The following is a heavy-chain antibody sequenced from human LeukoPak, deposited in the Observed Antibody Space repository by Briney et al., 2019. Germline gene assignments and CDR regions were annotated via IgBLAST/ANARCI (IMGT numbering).Heavy chain of an antibody. CDR2: INPNSGGT. J-gene: IGHJ4*02. D-gene: IGHD6-6*01. CDR1: GYTFTGYY. V-gene: IGHV1-2*02. Sequence: ASVKLSCKASGYTFTGYYMHWVRQAPGQGLEWMGWINPNSGGTNYAQRFQGRVPMTRDTSVSTAYMELSRLRSDDTAVYYCARVGSSSSLEDYWGQGTLVTVSS. CDR3: ARVGSSSSLEDY.